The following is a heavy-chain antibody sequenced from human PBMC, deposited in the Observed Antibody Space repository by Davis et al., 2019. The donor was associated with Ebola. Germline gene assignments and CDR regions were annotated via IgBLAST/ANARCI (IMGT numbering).Heavy chain of an antibody. Sequence: PGGSLRLSCAASGFTFSSYAMHWVRQAPGKGLEWVAVISYDGSNKYYADSVKGRFTISRDNSKNTLYLQMNSLRAEDTAVYYCARDRNVVVPAGGYFDYWGQGTLVTVSS. CDR2: ISYDGSNK. V-gene: IGHV3-30-3*01. J-gene: IGHJ4*02. CDR1: GFTFSSYA. CDR3: ARDRNVVVPAGGYFDY. D-gene: IGHD2-2*01.